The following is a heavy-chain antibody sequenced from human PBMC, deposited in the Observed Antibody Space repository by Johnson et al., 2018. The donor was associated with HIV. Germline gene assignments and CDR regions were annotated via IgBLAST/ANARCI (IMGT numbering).Heavy chain of an antibody. J-gene: IGHJ3*02. CDR1: GFTFSSYD. CDR3: ARQVYCSSSRDAFDI. D-gene: IGHD6-13*01. Sequence: VQLVESGGGVVQPGGSLRLSCAASGFTFSSYDMHWVRQATGKGLEWVSAIGTAGDTYYPGSVKGRFTISRENAKNSLYLQMNSLRAGDTAVYYCARQVYCSSSRDAFDIWVQGTMVTVSS. CDR2: IGTAGDT. V-gene: IGHV3-13*01.